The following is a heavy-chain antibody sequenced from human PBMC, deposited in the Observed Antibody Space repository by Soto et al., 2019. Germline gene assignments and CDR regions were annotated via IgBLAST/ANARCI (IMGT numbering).Heavy chain of an antibody. CDR1: GGSITSYC. D-gene: IGHD1-26*01. CDR3: ARGAYSGRIGSFDY. V-gene: IGHV4-59*08. CDR2: IYYSGST. Sequence: SETLSLTCTVSGGSITSYCWSWIRQPPGKGLEWIGYIYYSGSTNYNPSLKSRITISVDTSKNQFSLKLSSVTAADSAVYYCARGAYSGRIGSFDYWDQGTLVTVS. J-gene: IGHJ4*02.